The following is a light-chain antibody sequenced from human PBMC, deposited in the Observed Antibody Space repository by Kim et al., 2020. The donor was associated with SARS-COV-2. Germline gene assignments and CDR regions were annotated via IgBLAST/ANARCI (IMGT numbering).Light chain of an antibody. V-gene: IGLV4-69*01. Sequence: QLVLTQSPSASASLGASVKITCTLSSGHSRNAIAWHQQQPERGPRYLMKLNSDGSHTKGDGIPDRFSVSSSGAERYLTISSLQSEDEADYYCQTWDTSIHVFGGGTQLTVL. CDR1: SGHSRNA. CDR3: QTWDTSIHV. CDR2: LNSDGSH. J-gene: IGLJ3*02.